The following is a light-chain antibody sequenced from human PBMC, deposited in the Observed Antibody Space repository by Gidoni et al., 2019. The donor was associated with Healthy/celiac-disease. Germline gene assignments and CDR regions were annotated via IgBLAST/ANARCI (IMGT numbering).Light chain of an antibody. V-gene: IGKV3-20*01. CDR3: QQYGSSPTST. Sequence: EIVLTQSPGTLSLSPGERATLSCRASQSVSSSYLAWYQQKPGQAPRLLIYGASCRATGIPDRFSGSGSGTDFTLTISRLEPEDFAVYYCQQYGSSPTSTFGQGTKLEIK. J-gene: IGKJ2*01. CDR2: GAS. CDR1: QSVSSSY.